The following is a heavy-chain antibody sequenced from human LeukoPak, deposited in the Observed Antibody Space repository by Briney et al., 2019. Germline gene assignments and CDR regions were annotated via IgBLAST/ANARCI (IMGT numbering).Heavy chain of an antibody. CDR2: IRSKAYGGTT. V-gene: IGHV3-49*04. Sequence: PGRSLRLSCTASGFTFGDYATSWVRQAPGKGLEWVGFIRSKAYGGTTEYAASVKGRFTISRDDSKSIAYLQMNSLKTEDTAVYYWTRDQEQQLTNFDYWGQGTLVTVSS. J-gene: IGHJ4*02. CDR1: GFTFGDYA. D-gene: IGHD6-13*01. CDR3: TRDQEQQLTNFDY.